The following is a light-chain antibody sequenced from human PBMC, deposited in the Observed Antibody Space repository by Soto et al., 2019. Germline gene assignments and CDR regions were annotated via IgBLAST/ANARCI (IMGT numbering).Light chain of an antibody. CDR1: QGIRID. Sequence: DLQMTQSPSSLSASVGDRVTITCRASQGIRIDLAWYQQKPGKAPKRLIYAASSLQSGVPSRFSGSGSGTEFTLTISSLQPEDFATYYCLQHNNYPRTFGQGTKVEI. V-gene: IGKV1-17*01. J-gene: IGKJ1*01. CDR3: LQHNNYPRT. CDR2: AAS.